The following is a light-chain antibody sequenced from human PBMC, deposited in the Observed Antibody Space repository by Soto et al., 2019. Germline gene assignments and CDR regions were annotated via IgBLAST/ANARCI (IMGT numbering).Light chain of an antibody. V-gene: IGLV1-51*01. J-gene: IGLJ1*01. CDR2: DNN. CDR3: GTWDNSLSLTYV. Sequence: QSVLTQPPSVSAAPGQKVTISCSGSSSNIGNNYVSWYQQLPGTAPKLLISDNNKRPSGIPDRFSGSKSGTSATLDITGRQTGDEADYYCGTWDNSLSLTYVFGPGTKLTVL. CDR1: SSNIGNNY.